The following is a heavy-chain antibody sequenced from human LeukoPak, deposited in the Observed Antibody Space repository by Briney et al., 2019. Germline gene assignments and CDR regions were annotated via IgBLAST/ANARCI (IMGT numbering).Heavy chain of an antibody. V-gene: IGHV1-2*04. Sequence: ASVKVSCKASGYTFTGYYMHWVRQAPGQGLEWMGWINPNSGGTNYAQKFQGWVTVTRDTSISTAYMGLSRLRSDDTAVYYCARGPPHYPRHDSSGYYCPWGQGTLVTVSS. CDR1: GYTFTGYY. D-gene: IGHD3-22*01. CDR3: ARGPPHYPRHDSSGYYCP. J-gene: IGHJ5*02. CDR2: INPNSGGT.